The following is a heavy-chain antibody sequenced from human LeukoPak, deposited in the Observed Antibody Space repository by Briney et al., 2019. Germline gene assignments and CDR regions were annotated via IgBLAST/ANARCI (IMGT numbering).Heavy chain of an antibody. V-gene: IGHV4-39*01. Sequence: PSETLSLTCSVSGAIIKREGFNWDWIRQPPGKRLEYIGSVFYNGNTYYNPSLESRVTISVDTSKNQFSLKLYSVTAAGTAVYYCTRRPKEPGFWSGYVDSWGQGTLVTVSS. CDR3: TRRPKEPGFWSGYVDS. J-gene: IGHJ4*02. CDR1: GAIIKREGFN. CDR2: VFYNGNT. D-gene: IGHD3-3*01.